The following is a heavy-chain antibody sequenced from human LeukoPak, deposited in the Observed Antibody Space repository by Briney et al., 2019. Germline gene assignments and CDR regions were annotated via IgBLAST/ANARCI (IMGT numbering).Heavy chain of an antibody. CDR3: ATVPREGTSLDY. J-gene: IGHJ4*02. CDR1: GYTFTSYG. Sequence: ASVKVSCKASGYTFTSYGISWVRQAPGQGLEWMGWISAYNGNTNYAQKLQGRVTMTRSTSIGTAYMELNSLTPDDSAVYYCATVPREGTSLDYWGQGTLVTVSS. V-gene: IGHV1-18*01. CDR2: ISAYNGNT.